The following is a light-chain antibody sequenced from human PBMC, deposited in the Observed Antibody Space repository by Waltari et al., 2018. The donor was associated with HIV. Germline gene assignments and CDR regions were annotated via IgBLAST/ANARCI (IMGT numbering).Light chain of an antibody. Sequence: DISMTQPPSSLPASVGDTDTITCRTSQSMSSSLNRYQQRSGKAPNLLIYATSTLQSDVPSRSDGSGSGTDVTRNITSLQPEDCATYYFHQSYSTPCTFGPGTKVGV. CDR3: HQSYSTPCT. CDR2: ATS. CDR1: QSMSSS. V-gene: IGKV1-39*01. J-gene: IGKJ3*01.